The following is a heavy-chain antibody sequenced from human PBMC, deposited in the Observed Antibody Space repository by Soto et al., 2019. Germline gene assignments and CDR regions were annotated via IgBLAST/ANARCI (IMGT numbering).Heavy chain of an antibody. Sequence: QVQLVQSGAEMKKPGASVTVSCKASGYLCPRYVVNWVRQAPGQGLEWMGWISPDNGNTNYAQNFQARVTMTTDTSSSTVYMVLRSLRSDDTAMYFCALEWPGAGRDALDIWGQGTMVIVSS. CDR2: ISPDNGNT. CDR3: ALEWPGAGRDALDI. J-gene: IGHJ3*02. CDR1: GYLCPRYV. V-gene: IGHV1-18*01. D-gene: IGHD6-19*01.